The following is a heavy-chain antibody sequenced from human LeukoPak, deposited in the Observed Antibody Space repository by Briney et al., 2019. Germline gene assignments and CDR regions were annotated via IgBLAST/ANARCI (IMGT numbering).Heavy chain of an antibody. CDR1: GFTFSSYE. J-gene: IGHJ3*01. D-gene: IGHD1-14*01. CDR3: ARDLPQPGGGFDF. Sequence: PGGSLRLSCAASGFTFSSYEMNWVRQAPGQGLEWVSYISRSDDSIYYADSVKGRFTFSRDNAKSSLYLQMNSLRAEDTAVYYCARDLPQPGGGFDFWGQGTMVTVSS. V-gene: IGHV3-48*03. CDR2: ISRSDDSI.